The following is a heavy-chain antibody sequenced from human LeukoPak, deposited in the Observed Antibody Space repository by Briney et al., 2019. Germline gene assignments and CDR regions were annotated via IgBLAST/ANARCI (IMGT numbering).Heavy chain of an antibody. CDR1: GFTFSSYG. CDR3: AKDLRRNLELTYNMDV. V-gene: IGHV3-33*06. Sequence: PGRSLRLSCAASGFTFSSYGMHWVRQAPGKGLEWVAVIWYDGSNKYYADSVKGRFTISRDNSKNTLYLQMNSLRAEDTAVYYCAKDLRRNLELTYNMDVWGKGTTVTVSS. J-gene: IGHJ6*03. D-gene: IGHD3-3*01. CDR2: IWYDGSNK.